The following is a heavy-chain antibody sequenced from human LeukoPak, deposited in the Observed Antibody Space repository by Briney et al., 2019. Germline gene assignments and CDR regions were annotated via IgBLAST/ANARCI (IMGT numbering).Heavy chain of an antibody. Sequence: QPGGSLRLSCAASGFMFSGYSMDWVRQAPGKGLEWVSYISSSGGDTHYTDPVKGRFTISRDNAKNSLYLQMNSLRAEDTAVYYCARGRQGYHFDYWGQGTLVTVSS. D-gene: IGHD5-18*01. CDR1: GFMFSGYS. CDR3: ARGRQGYHFDY. J-gene: IGHJ4*02. CDR2: ISSSGGDT. V-gene: IGHV3-48*01.